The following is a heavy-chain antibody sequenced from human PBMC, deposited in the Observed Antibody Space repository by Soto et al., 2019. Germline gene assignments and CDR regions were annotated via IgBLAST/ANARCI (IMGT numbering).Heavy chain of an antibody. V-gene: IGHV1-69*17. CDR1: GDTFNSYL. D-gene: IGHD7-27*01. CDR2: IIPIIRVT. Sequence: QVQLVQSGAEVKRPGSSVKVSCESSGDTFNSYLISWVRQAPGQGLEWMGGIIPIIRVTHYAQRFQGRVTISELSSPGTAYMELTNLGFEDTALYYCARESLGAKGADHWGQGTLVTVSS. J-gene: IGHJ4*02. CDR3: ARESLGAKGADH.